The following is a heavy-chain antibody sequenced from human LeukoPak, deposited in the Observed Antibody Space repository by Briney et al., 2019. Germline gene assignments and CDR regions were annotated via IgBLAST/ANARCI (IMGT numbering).Heavy chain of an antibody. CDR2: MNSAGTTI. J-gene: IGHJ4*01. CDR1: GFSLNGYW. CDR3: IREIQVRASASLGY. V-gene: IGHV3-74*01. D-gene: IGHD2-2*01. Sequence: GGSLRPSCAASGFSLNGYWMHWVRQAAGKGLVWVARMNSAGTTINYADSVKGRFTTSRDNAGNALYLHMSSLRADDTAIYYCIREIQVRASASLGYWGQGTLVTVSS.